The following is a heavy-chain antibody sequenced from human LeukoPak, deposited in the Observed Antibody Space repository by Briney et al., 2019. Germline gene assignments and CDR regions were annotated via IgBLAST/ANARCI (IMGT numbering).Heavy chain of an antibody. Sequence: GGSLRPSCAASGFTLSSYWMSWVRPAPGKGLEWVANIKQDGSEKYYVDSVKGRFTISRDNAKNSLYLQMNSLRAEDTAVYYCARHGWYRYYFDYWGQGTLVTVSS. J-gene: IGHJ4*02. CDR2: IKQDGSEK. CDR1: GFTLSSYW. D-gene: IGHD6-19*01. V-gene: IGHV3-7*01. CDR3: ARHGWYRYYFDY.